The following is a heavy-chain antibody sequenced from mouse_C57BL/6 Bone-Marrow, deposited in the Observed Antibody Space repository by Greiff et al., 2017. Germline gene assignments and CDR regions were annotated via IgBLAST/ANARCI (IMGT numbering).Heavy chain of an antibody. CDR1: GFNIKDDY. CDR2: IDPENGDT. Sequence: VQLKESGAELVRPGASVKLSCTVSGFNIKDDYMHWVKQRPEQGLEWIGWIDPENGDTEYASKFQGKATITADTSSNTAYLQLSSLTSEDTAVYYCTPTGDWFAYWGQGTLVTVSA. CDR3: TPTGDWFAY. J-gene: IGHJ3*01. V-gene: IGHV14-4*01.